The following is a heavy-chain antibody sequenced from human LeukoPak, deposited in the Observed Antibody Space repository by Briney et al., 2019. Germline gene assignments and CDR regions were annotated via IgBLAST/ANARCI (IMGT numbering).Heavy chain of an antibody. CDR2: IKSKTDGATT. CDR1: SFTFSNAW. D-gene: IGHD6-19*01. V-gene: IGHV3-15*07. J-gene: IGHJ4*02. Sequence: PGGSLRLSCAAPSFTFSNAWMNWVRQAPGKGLEWVGRIKSKTDGATTDYAAPVKGRFTVSRDDSKNTLYLQMNNLKTEDTAVYYCTTDRGDSDWSMDYWGQGTLVTVSS. CDR3: TTDRGDSDWSMDY.